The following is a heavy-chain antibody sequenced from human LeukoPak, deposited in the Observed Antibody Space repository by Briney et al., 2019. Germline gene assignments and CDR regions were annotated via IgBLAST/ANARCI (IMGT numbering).Heavy chain of an antibody. V-gene: IGHV4-39*07. CDR2: IYHSGST. D-gene: IGHD3-10*01. Sequence: SETLSLTCTVSGGSISSSSYYWGWIRQPPGKGLEWIGSIYHSGSTYYNPSLKSRVTISVDRSKNQFSLKLSSVTAADTAVYYCARSIGSSEDAFDIWGQGTMVTVSS. CDR3: ARSIGSSEDAFDI. J-gene: IGHJ3*02. CDR1: GGSISSSSYY.